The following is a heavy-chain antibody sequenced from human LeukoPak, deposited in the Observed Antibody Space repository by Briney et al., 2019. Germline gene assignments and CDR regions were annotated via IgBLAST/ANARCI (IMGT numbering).Heavy chain of an antibody. CDR3: ARVRYSDSSVLTRKRSYYFDY. CDR2: INSSGGST. V-gene: IGHV1-46*01. CDR1: GYTFTSYY. D-gene: IGHD3-22*01. J-gene: IGHJ4*02. Sequence: ASVKVSFKASGYTFTSYYMPWVRQAPGQGLEWMGVINSSGGSTSYAQRFQGRVTMTRDMSTSTVYMELSRLSSEDTAVYYCARVRYSDSSVLTRKRSYYFDYWGQGTLVTVSS.